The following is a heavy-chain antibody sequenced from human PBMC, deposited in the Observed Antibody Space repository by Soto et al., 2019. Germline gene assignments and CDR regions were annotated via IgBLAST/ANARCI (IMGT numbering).Heavy chain of an antibody. CDR2: ISGDGRDK. J-gene: IGHJ4*02. V-gene: IGHV3-30*18. CDR1: GFTFSSYA. CDR3: AKDRTPVADYYFDY. Sequence: VPSGGALRLSCAASGFTFSSYAMHWVRQAPGKGLEWVAVISGDGRDKYHADAVKGRFTISRDNSKNTLYLQMNSLGAEDTAVYYCAKDRTPVADYYFDYWGQGTLVTVSS. D-gene: IGHD6-19*01.